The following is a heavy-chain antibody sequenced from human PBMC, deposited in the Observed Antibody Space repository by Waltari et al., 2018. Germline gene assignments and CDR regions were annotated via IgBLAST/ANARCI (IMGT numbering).Heavy chain of an antibody. CDR3: ARGWDTAMADY. CDR2: INHRGST. Sequence: QVQLQQWGAGLLKPSETLSLTCAVYGGSFSGSYVSWIRQPPGKGLEWIGEINHRGSTNYNPSLKSRVTISVDTSKNQFSLKLSSVTAADTAVYYCARGWDTAMADYWGQGTLVTVSS. CDR1: GGSFSGSY. J-gene: IGHJ4*02. V-gene: IGHV4-34*01. D-gene: IGHD5-18*01.